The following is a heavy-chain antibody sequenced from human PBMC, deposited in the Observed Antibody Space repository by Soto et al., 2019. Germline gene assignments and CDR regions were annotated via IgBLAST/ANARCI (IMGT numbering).Heavy chain of an antibody. CDR3: AREESNVFDY. V-gene: IGHV4-34*01. J-gene: IGHJ4*02. CDR1: GGSFSGYY. Sequence: SETLSLTCAVYGGSFSGYYWSWIRQPPGKGLEWIGEINHSGSTNYNPSLKSRVTISVDTSKNQFSLKLSSVTAADTAVYYCAREESNVFDYWGQGTLVTVSS. CDR2: INHSGST.